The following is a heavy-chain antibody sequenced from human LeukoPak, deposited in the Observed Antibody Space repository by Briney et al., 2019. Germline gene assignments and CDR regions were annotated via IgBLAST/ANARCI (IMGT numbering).Heavy chain of an antibody. CDR3: AKVVAATIVRGAPFDY. D-gene: IGHD1-26*01. Sequence: GGSLSLSCAASGFTFSSYAMSWVRQAPGKGLEWVSSISGSGGSTYYADSVEGRFTISRDNSKNPLYLQMNSLRAEDTAVYYCAKVVAATIVRGAPFDYWGQGTLVTVSS. J-gene: IGHJ4*02. CDR1: GFTFSSYA. CDR2: ISGSGGST. V-gene: IGHV3-23*01.